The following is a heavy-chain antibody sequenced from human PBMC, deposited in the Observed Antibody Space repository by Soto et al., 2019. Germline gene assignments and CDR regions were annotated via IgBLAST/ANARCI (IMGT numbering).Heavy chain of an antibody. Sequence: EVQLLESGGGLTQPGGSLRLSCAASGFTFSGYGMSWVRQAPGKGLVWVSGISGSGISTSYADSVKGRFTISRDNSKNTLYLQMNSLRAEDTAVYYCARDGDIVVVPAATRAYYFDYWGQGTLVTVSS. CDR2: ISGSGIST. D-gene: IGHD2-2*01. J-gene: IGHJ4*02. CDR3: ARDGDIVVVPAATRAYYFDY. V-gene: IGHV3-23*01. CDR1: GFTFSGYG.